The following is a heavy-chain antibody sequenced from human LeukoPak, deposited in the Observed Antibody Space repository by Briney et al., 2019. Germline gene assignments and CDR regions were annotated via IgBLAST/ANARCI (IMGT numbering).Heavy chain of an antibody. Sequence: GGSLRLSCAAFGFSFDRQTMSWVRQAPGKGLEWVAKMKEDGSDVYYGDSVRGRFTVSRDNAKDSLFLQMNSLRAEDTAVYYCARVPSGTFWSGYYQYYYYYMDVWGKGTTVTVSS. CDR3: ARVPSGTFWSGYYQYYYYYMDV. CDR1: GFSFDRQT. CDR2: MKEDGSDV. D-gene: IGHD3-3*01. V-gene: IGHV3-7*01. J-gene: IGHJ6*03.